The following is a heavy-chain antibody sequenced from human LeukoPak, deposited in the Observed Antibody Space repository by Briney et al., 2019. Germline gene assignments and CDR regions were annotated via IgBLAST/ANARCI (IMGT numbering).Heavy chain of an antibody. D-gene: IGHD5-24*01. CDR1: GYTFTSYY. J-gene: IGHJ4*02. CDR3: ARDRQKMATNKSKFLTYFDY. V-gene: IGHV1-46*01. Sequence: ASVKVSCKASGYTFTSYYMHWVRQAPGQGLEWMGIINPSGGSTSYAQKFQGRVTMTRDTSTSTVYMELSSLRSEDTAVYYCARDRQKMATNKSKFLTYFDYWGQGTLVTVSS. CDR2: INPSGGST.